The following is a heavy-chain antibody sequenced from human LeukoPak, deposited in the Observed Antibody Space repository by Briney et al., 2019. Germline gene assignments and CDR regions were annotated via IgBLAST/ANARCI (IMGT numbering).Heavy chain of an antibody. CDR3: AKGPIPCSSTSCPRSAFDI. CDR2: ISDTDDST. J-gene: IGHJ3*02. V-gene: IGHV3-23*01. CDR1: GFTFSSYG. Sequence: GGSLRLSCAASGFTFSSYGMHWVRQAPGKGLEWVSSISDTDDSTYDADSVKGRFSISRDNSKNTLYLQMNSLRAEDTAMYYCAKGPIPCSSTSCPRSAFDIWGQGTMVTVSS. D-gene: IGHD2-2*01.